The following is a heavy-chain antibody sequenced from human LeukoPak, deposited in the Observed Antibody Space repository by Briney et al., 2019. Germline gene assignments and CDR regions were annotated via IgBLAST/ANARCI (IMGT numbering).Heavy chain of an antibody. CDR3: ARDGSYDSSGYSLDY. J-gene: IGHJ4*02. Sequence: SETLSLTCTVSGGSISSGSYYWSWIRQPAGKGLEWIGRIYTSGSTNYNPSLKSRVTISVDTSKNQFSLKLSSVTAADTAVYYCARDGSYDSSGYSLDYWGQGTLVTVSS. CDR1: GGSISSGSYY. V-gene: IGHV4-61*02. CDR2: IYTSGST. D-gene: IGHD3-22*01.